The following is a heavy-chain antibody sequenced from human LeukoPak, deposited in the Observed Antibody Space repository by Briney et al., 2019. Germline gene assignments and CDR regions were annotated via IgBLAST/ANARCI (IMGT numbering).Heavy chain of an antibody. CDR2: IYYSGTT. Sequence: SETLSLTCTVSGDSVSSSSYYWGWIRQPPGKGLEWIGSIYYSGTTSYNPSLKSRVTISVDTSKDQFSLMLTSVTASDTAVYFCGGAATGTVGWFDPWGQGTLVTVSS. CDR1: GDSVSSSSYY. D-gene: IGHD6-13*01. J-gene: IGHJ5*02. V-gene: IGHV4-39*01. CDR3: GGAATGTVGWFDP.